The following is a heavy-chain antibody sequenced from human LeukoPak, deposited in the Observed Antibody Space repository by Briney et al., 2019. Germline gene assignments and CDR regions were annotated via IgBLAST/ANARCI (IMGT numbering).Heavy chain of an antibody. J-gene: IGHJ4*02. CDR2: IYYSGTT. D-gene: IGHD6-13*01. V-gene: IGHV4-59*01. CDR3: ARGVYIAAAQYGY. Sequence: SETLSLTCTVSGGSISSYYWSWVRQPPGKGLEWIGYIYYSGTTNYNPSLKSRVTISVDTSKNQFSLKLSSVTAADTAVYYCARGVYIAAAQYGYWGQGTLVTVSS. CDR1: GGSISSYY.